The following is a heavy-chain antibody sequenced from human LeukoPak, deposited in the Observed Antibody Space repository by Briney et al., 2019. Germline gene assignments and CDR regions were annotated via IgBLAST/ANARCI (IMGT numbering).Heavy chain of an antibody. Sequence: PGGSLRLSCAASGFTFSSYEMNWVRQAPGKGLEWVSYISSSGSTIYYADSVKGRFTISRDNAKNSLYLQMNSLRAEDTAVYYCARVSMVATGGYWGQGTLVTVSS. D-gene: IGHD5-12*01. CDR2: ISSSGSTI. J-gene: IGHJ4*02. CDR3: ARVSMVATGGY. V-gene: IGHV3-48*03. CDR1: GFTFSSYE.